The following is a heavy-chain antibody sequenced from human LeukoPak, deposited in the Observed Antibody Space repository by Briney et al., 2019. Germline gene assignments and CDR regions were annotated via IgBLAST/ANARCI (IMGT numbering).Heavy chain of an antibody. Sequence: GASVKVSCKASGYTFTGYYMHWVRQAPGQGLEWMGWINPNSGGTNYAQKFQGRVTMTRDTSISTAYMELSRLRSDDTAVYYCARLISIVVVPAATNHDAFDIWGQGTMVTVSS. CDR3: ARLISIVVVPAATNHDAFDI. V-gene: IGHV1-2*02. CDR2: INPNSGGT. J-gene: IGHJ3*02. D-gene: IGHD2-2*01. CDR1: GYTFTGYY.